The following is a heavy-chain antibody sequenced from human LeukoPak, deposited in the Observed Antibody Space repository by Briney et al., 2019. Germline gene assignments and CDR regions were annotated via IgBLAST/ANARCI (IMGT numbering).Heavy chain of an antibody. Sequence: PGGSLRLSCAASGFTFSDYYMSWIRQAPGKGLEWVSYISSSGSTIYYADSVKGRFTISRDNAKNSLYLQMNSLRAEDTAVYYCARESAVTTVTTKYYYGMDVWGQGTTVTVSS. CDR2: ISSSGSTI. CDR1: GFTFSDYY. J-gene: IGHJ6*02. D-gene: IGHD4-17*01. V-gene: IGHV3-11*04. CDR3: ARESAVTTVTTKYYYGMDV.